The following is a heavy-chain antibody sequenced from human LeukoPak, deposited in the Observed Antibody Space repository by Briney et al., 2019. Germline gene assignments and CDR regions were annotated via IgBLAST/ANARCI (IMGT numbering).Heavy chain of an antibody. V-gene: IGHV4-39*01. CDR1: GGSLSSSSSY. CDR2: IFDSRSN. D-gene: IGHD3-3*01. CDR3: ARRPSVYGVVNKYYFDY. J-gene: IGHJ4*02. Sequence: SETLSLTRTVPGGSLSSSSSYWGWPRHPPGKGLEWIASIFDSRSNSYNPSHNSRVTITVDTSKNQFSLKLSSVTGADTAVYYCARRPSVYGVVNKYYFDYWGQGTLVTVSS.